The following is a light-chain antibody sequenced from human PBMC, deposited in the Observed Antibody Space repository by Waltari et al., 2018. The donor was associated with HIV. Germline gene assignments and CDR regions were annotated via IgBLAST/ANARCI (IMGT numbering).Light chain of an antibody. Sequence: QSVLTQPPSASGTPGQRVTISCSGSSPNIGSNYVYWYQQLPGTAPKLLIYRSKQRPSGVPCRFSGSKSGTSASLAISGLRSEDEADYYCAAWDDSLSGHVVFGGGTKLTVL. CDR1: SPNIGSNY. CDR2: RSK. CDR3: AAWDDSLSGHVV. V-gene: IGLV1-47*01. J-gene: IGLJ2*01.